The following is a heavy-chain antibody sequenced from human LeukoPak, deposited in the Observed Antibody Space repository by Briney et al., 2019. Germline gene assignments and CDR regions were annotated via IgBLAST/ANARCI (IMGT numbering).Heavy chain of an antibody. CDR2: IYYSGST. CDR3: AKVTRIYDSSGYYYYFDY. D-gene: IGHD3-22*01. Sequence: SETLSLTCTVSGGSISSYYWSWIRQPPGKGLEWIGYIYYSGSTNYNPSLKSRVTISVDTSKNQFSLKLSSVTAADTAVYYCAKVTRIYDSSGYYYYFDYWGQGTLVTVSS. V-gene: IGHV4-59*01. J-gene: IGHJ4*02. CDR1: GGSISSYY.